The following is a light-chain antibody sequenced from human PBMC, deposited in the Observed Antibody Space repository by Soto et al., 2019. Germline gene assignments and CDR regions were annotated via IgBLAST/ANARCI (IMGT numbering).Light chain of an antibody. V-gene: IGKV1-5*01. CDR2: DAS. CDR3: QQYNSYPWT. Sequence: DIQMTQSPSTRSASVGDRVTITCRASQSISRCLAWYQQKTGKAPKLLIYDASSLESGVPSRFSGSGSGTEFPLTVSSLQPDDVATYYCQQYNSYPWTFGQGTKVEIK. J-gene: IGKJ1*01. CDR1: QSISRC.